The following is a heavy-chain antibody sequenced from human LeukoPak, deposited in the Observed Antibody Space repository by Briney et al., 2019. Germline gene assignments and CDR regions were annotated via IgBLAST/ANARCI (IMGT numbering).Heavy chain of an antibody. V-gene: IGHV4-31*03. Sequence: SETLSLPCTVSGGTISSGGFFWSWIRQHPGKGLEWIGYIYDSGSTNYNPALKSRVTISVDKSKNQFTLNLTSVTAADTAVYYCAREGGRSYDVFDIWGQGTMVTVSS. CDR3: AREGGRSYDVFDI. D-gene: IGHD1-26*01. CDR2: IYDSGST. J-gene: IGHJ3*02. CDR1: GGTISSGGFF.